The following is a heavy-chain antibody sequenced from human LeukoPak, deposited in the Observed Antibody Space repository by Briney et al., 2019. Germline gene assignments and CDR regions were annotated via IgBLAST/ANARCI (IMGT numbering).Heavy chain of an antibody. J-gene: IGHJ5*02. CDR2: IKQDGSEK. CDR1: GFTFSSYW. Sequence: GGSLRLSCAASGFTFSSYWMSWVRQAPGKGLEWVANIKQDGSEKYYVDSVKGRFTISRDNAKNSLYLQMNSLRAEDTAVYYCARDKSYCTSISCYYNWFDPWGQGTRVTVSS. CDR3: ARDKSYCTSISCYYNWFDP. D-gene: IGHD2-2*01. V-gene: IGHV3-7*03.